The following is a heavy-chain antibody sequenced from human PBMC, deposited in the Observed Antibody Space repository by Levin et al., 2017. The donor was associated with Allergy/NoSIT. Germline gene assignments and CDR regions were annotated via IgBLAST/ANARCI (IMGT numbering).Heavy chain of an antibody. J-gene: IGHJ6*03. CDR1: FSSLLLFFSS. CDR3: ARELEGFSGYKPYCYMDG. V-gene: IGHV4-61*02. CDR2: IYVTGST. Sequence: SETLSLTCCVFFSSLLLFFSSWSWIRQPAGAGLAWIGRIYVTGSTTYSPSLPSRVPLSLYRSKDQVSLKIHSVTAADTAVYYCARELEGFSGYKPYCYMDGGGKGTTGTVAS. D-gene: IGHD5-12*01.